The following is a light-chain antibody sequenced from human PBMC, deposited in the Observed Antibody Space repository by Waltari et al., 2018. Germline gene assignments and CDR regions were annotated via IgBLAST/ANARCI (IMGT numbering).Light chain of an antibody. CDR1: SSDVGGYNY. CDR3: SSYTSSSTLV. V-gene: IGLV2-14*01. Sequence: QSALTQPASVSGSPGQSITISCTGTSSDVGGYNYVSWYQQHPGKAPKLMIYEVSNGPSGVSNRFSGSKSCNTASLTISGLQAEDEADYYCSSYTSSSTLVFGGGTKLTVL. CDR2: EVS. J-gene: IGLJ2*01.